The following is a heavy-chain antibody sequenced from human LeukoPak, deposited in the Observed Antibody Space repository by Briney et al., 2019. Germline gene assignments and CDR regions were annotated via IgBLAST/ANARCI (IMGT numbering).Heavy chain of an antibody. D-gene: IGHD3-22*01. V-gene: IGHV3-74*01. Sequence: PGGSLRLSCAASGFTFSSYWMHWVRQAPGKGLVWVSRINSDGSSSTTYADSVKGRFTVSRDNSKNTLYLQMNSLRAEDTAVYYCARDDHSSGYVYYFDYWGQGTLVTVSS. J-gene: IGHJ4*02. CDR2: INSDGSSST. CDR3: ARDDHSSGYVYYFDY. CDR1: GFTFSSYW.